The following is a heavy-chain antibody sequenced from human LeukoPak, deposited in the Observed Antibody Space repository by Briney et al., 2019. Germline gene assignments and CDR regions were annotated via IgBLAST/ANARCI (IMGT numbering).Heavy chain of an antibody. Sequence: ASVKVSCKASGGTFSSYAISWVRQAPGQRLEWMGGIIPIFGTANYAQKFQGRVTITADESTSTAYMELSSLRSEDTAVYYCARESTSGSYYDYWGQGTLVTVSS. CDR1: GGTFSSYA. CDR2: IIPIFGTA. J-gene: IGHJ4*02. D-gene: IGHD1-26*01. V-gene: IGHV1-69*13. CDR3: ARESTSGSYYDY.